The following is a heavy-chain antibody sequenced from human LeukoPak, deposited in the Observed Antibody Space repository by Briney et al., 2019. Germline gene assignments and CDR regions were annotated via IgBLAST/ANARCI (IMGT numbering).Heavy chain of an antibody. J-gene: IGHJ4*02. CDR1: GITFSSYA. CDR2: ISNTGGNT. D-gene: IGHD4-23*01. Sequence: GGSLRLSCAAFGITFSSYAVSWVRQAPGKGLEWVSAISNTGGNTYYADSVKGRFTISRDNSKNTVHLQMNSLRAEDTAVYYCAKEKTTVITPGIDYWGQGTLVTVSS. CDR3: AKEKTTVITPGIDY. V-gene: IGHV3-23*01.